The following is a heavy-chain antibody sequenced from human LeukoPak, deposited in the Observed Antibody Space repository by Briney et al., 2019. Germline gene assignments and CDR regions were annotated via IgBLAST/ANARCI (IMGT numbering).Heavy chain of an antibody. CDR3: ARGGPGGWYFPWVGGWFDP. V-gene: IGHV4-34*01. Sequence: SETLSLTCAVYGGSFSGYYWSWIRQPPGKGLEWIGEINHSGSTNYNPSLKSRVTISVDTSKNQFSLELSSVTAADTAVYYCARGGPGGWYFPWVGGWFDPWGQGTLVTVSS. J-gene: IGHJ5*02. CDR2: INHSGST. D-gene: IGHD6-19*01. CDR1: GGSFSGYY.